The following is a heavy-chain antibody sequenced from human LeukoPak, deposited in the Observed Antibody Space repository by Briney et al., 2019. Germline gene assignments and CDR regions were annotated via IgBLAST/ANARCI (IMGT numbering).Heavy chain of an antibody. CDR1: GGSISSYY. J-gene: IGHJ4*02. D-gene: IGHD5-18*01. V-gene: IGHV4-59*08. Sequence: PSETLSLTCTVSGGSISSYYWSWIRQPPGKGLEWIGYIYYSGSTNYNPSLKSRLTISADTSKNQSSLKLSSVTAADTAVYFCARHEGYSYAFAYWGQGTLVTVSS. CDR2: IYYSGST. CDR3: ARHEGYSYAFAY.